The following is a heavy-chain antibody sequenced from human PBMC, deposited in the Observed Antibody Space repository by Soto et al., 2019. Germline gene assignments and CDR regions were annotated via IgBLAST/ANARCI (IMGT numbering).Heavy chain of an antibody. Sequence: QVQLQESGPGLVKPSETLSLTCTVSGGSISSYYWSWIRQPPGKGLEWIGYIYYSGSTNYNPSLKSRVTISVDTSKNQFSLKLSSVTAADTAVYYCAREIGLSYTGYGMDVWGQGTTVTVSS. J-gene: IGHJ6*02. D-gene: IGHD2-2*02. CDR3: AREIGLSYTGYGMDV. CDR1: GGSISSYY. V-gene: IGHV4-59*01. CDR2: IYYSGST.